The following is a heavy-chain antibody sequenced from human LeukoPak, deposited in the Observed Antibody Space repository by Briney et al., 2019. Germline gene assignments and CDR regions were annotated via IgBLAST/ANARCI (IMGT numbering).Heavy chain of an antibody. Sequence: SETLSLTCTVSGGSISSGGYYWSWIRQHPGKGLEWIGYIYYSGSTNYNPSLKSRVTISVDTSKNQFSLKLSSVTAADTAVYYCARGGGSYYGDAFDIWGQGTMVTVSS. CDR2: IYYSGST. J-gene: IGHJ3*02. D-gene: IGHD1-26*01. CDR3: ARGGGSYYGDAFDI. V-gene: IGHV4-61*08. CDR1: GGSISSGGYY.